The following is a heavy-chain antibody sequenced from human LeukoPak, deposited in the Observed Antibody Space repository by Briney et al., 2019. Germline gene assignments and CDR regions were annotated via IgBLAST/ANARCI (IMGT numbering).Heavy chain of an antibody. CDR1: GFTFSSYW. V-gene: IGHV3-7*03. D-gene: IGHD2-21*02. Sequence: GASLRLSCAASGFTFSSYWMSWVRQAPGKGLEWVANIKQDGSEKYYVDSVKGRFTISRDNAKNSLYLQMNSLRAEDTAVYYCARLHIVVVTASFDIWGQGTMVTVSS. J-gene: IGHJ3*02. CDR2: IKQDGSEK. CDR3: ARLHIVVVTASFDI.